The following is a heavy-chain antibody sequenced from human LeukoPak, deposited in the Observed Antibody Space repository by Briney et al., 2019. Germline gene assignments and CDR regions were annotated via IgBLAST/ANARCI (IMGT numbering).Heavy chain of an antibody. V-gene: IGHV4-34*01. CDR3: ARGHYDFWSGYGSNWFDP. Sequence: SETLSLTCAVYGGSFSGYYWSWIRQPPGKGLEWIGEINHSGSTNYNPSLKSRVTISVDTSKNQFSLKLSSVTAADTAVYYCARGHYDFWSGYGSNWFDPWGQGTLVTVSS. CDR1: GGSFSGYY. CDR2: INHSGST. D-gene: IGHD3-3*01. J-gene: IGHJ5*02.